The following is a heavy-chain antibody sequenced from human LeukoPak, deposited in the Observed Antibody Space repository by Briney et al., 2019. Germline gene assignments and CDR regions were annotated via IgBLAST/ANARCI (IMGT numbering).Heavy chain of an antibody. CDR1: GFTFSDYY. CDR3: ARETLRIAVIDY. Sequence: GGSLRLSCAASGFTFSDYYMSWIRQAPGKGLEWVSYISSSGSTIYYADSVKGRFTISRDNAKNSLYLQMNSLRAEDTAVYYRARETLRIAVIDYWGQGTLVTVSS. D-gene: IGHD6-19*01. J-gene: IGHJ4*02. CDR2: ISSSGSTI. V-gene: IGHV3-11*01.